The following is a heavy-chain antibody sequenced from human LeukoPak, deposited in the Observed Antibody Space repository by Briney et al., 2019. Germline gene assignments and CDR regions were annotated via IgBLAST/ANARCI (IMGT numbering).Heavy chain of an antibody. J-gene: IGHJ4*02. CDR3: ARRAKGSGSYDY. D-gene: IGHD1-26*01. CDR1: GGSISGYY. CDR2: IHYSGST. Sequence: SETLSLTCSVSGGSISGYYWSWIRRPPGKGLEWIAYIHYSGSTNYNPSLKSRVTISVDTSKNQFSLKLSSVTAADTAVYYCARRAKGSGSYDYWGQGTLVTVSS. V-gene: IGHV4-59*12.